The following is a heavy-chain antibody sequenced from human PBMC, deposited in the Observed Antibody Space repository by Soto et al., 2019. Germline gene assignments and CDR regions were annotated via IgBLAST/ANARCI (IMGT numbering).Heavy chain of an antibody. J-gene: IGHJ6*04. Sequence: PCGPIRLSWGVSGFKCSSYGMSCVLQDPGKGLEWVANIKQDGSEKYYVDSVKGRFTISRDNAKNSLYLQMNSLRAEDTAVYYFACDFWSSYIYYYGMDVWGKGTTVTVSS. CDR2: IKQDGSEK. CDR3: ACDFWSSYIYYYGMDV. CDR1: GFKCSSYG. V-gene: IGHV3-7*03. D-gene: IGHD3-3*01.